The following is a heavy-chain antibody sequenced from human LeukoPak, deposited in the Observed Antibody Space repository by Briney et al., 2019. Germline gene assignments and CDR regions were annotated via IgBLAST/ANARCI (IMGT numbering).Heavy chain of an antibody. Sequence: GGSLRLSCAASGFTFNNYAMSWVRQAPGKGLEWVSAISDNGGSTYYADSVKGRFTISRDNSKNTLYLQMNSLRAEDTAMYYCAEESYYDILTGYSHYWGQGTLVTVSS. D-gene: IGHD3-9*01. CDR3: AEESYYDILTGYSHY. CDR2: ISDNGGST. V-gene: IGHV3-23*01. CDR1: GFTFNNYA. J-gene: IGHJ4*02.